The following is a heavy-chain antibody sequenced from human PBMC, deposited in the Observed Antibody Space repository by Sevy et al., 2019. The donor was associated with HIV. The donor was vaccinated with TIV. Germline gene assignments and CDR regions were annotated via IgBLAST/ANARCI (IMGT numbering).Heavy chain of an antibody. D-gene: IGHD3-10*01. CDR1: GFTFSSYS. Sequence: GGSLRLSCAASGFTFSSYSMNWVRQAPGKGLEWVSSISSSSSYIYYADSVNGRFTISRDNAKNSLYLQMNSLRAEDTAVYYCARDPLLWFGELFRYFDYWGQGTLVTVSS. J-gene: IGHJ4*02. CDR2: ISSSSSYI. CDR3: ARDPLLWFGELFRYFDY. V-gene: IGHV3-21*01.